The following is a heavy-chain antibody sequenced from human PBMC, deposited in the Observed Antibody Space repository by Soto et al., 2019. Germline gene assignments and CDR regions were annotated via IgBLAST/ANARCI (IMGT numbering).Heavy chain of an antibody. CDR3: ARDREYYYDSSGNYYYHYGLDV. D-gene: IGHD3-22*01. CDR2: ISGYNGNT. Sequence: QVQLVESGAEVKKPGASVKVSCKASGYTFTDYGISWVRQAPGQGLEWMGWISGYNGNTKYAQKFKGRVTLTTDTPTNTAYMERRSLRSDDTAVYYCARDREYYYDSSGNYYYHYGLDVWGQGTTVTVS. CDR1: GYTFTDYG. J-gene: IGHJ6*02. V-gene: IGHV1-18*04.